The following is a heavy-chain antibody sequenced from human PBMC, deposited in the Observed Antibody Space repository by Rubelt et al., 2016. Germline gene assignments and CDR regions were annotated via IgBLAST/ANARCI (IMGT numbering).Heavy chain of an antibody. D-gene: IGHD3-3*01. CDR1: GFSLSTSGVG. CDR3: AHEWSASSGGQFDY. CDR2: IYWNDVD. J-gene: IGHJ4*02. V-gene: IGHV2-5*01. Sequence: QITLKESGPTLVKPTQTLTLTCTFSGFSLSTSGVGVGWIRQPPGKALEWLDLIYWNDVDRYSPSLQSRLPITTDPAKTQVVLTSTHSDPWETATNYFAHEWSASSGGQFDYWGQGTLVTVSS.